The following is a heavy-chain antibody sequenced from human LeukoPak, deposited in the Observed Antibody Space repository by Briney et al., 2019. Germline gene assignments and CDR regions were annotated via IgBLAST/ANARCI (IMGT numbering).Heavy chain of an antibody. CDR1: GGSISGSSYH. D-gene: IGHD5-18*01. CDR2: INYSWHT. Sequence: SETLSLACTVSGGSISGSSYHWGWIRQPPGKGLEWIGSINYSWHTYYNPSLESRVTISVDSSKDQFSLKVTSVTAADTALYYCAPTYSYTRGGYDYWGPGTLVTVSS. V-gene: IGHV4-39*01. J-gene: IGHJ4*02. CDR3: APTYSYTRGGYDY.